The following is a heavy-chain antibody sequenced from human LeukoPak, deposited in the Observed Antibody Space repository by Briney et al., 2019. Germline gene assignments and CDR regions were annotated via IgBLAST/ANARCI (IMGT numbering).Heavy chain of an antibody. V-gene: IGHV4-34*01. CDR2: INHSGST. CDR1: GGSFSGYY. Sequence: SETLSLTCAVYGGSFSGYYWSWIRQPPGKGLEWLGEINHSGSTNYNPSLKSRVTISVDTSKNQFSLKLSSVTAADTAVYYCARSTVVVPAAMEYNWFDPWGQGTLVTVSS. J-gene: IGHJ5*02. CDR3: ARSTVVVPAAMEYNWFDP. D-gene: IGHD2-2*01.